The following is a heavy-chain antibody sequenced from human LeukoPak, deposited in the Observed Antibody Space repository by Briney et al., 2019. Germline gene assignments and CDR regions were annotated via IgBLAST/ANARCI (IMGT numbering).Heavy chain of an antibody. CDR1: GFTFSNYW. Sequence: GGSRRLSCEASGFTFSNYWMTWVRQAPGKGLEWVANIKEDGSVKQCVDSVKGRFTISRDNSKNTLYLQVNSLRPEDTAVYYCAKDLRFGELKPSNFDSWGQGTLVTVSS. D-gene: IGHD3-10*01. V-gene: IGHV3-7*01. CDR3: AKDLRFGELKPSNFDS. CDR2: IKEDGSVK. J-gene: IGHJ4*02.